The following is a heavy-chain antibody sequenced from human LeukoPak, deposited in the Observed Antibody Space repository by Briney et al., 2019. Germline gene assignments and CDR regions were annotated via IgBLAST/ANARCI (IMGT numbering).Heavy chain of an antibody. D-gene: IGHD2-2*01. CDR3: AKGGYCSSTSCYFREIYGMDV. Sequence: GASLRLSCAASGFTFSSYAMSWVRHAPGKGLEWVSAISGSGGSTYYADSVKGRFTISRDNSKNTLYLQMNSLRAEDTAVYYCAKGGYCSSTSCYFREIYGMDVWGQGTTVTVSS. V-gene: IGHV3-23*01. J-gene: IGHJ6*02. CDR1: GFTFSSYA. CDR2: ISGSGGST.